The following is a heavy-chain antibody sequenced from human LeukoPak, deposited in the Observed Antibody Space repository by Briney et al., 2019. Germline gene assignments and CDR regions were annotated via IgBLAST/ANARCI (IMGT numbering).Heavy chain of an antibody. CDR2: INHSGST. V-gene: IGHV4-34*01. J-gene: IGHJ4*02. CDR3: ARGFFVVRGVIRY. D-gene: IGHD3-10*01. CDR1: GGSFSGYY. Sequence: PSETLSLTCAVYGGSFSGYYWSWIRQPPGKGLEWIGEINHSGSTNYNPSLKSRVTISVDTSKNQFSLKLSSVTAADTAVYYCARGFFVVRGVIRYWGQGTLVTVSS.